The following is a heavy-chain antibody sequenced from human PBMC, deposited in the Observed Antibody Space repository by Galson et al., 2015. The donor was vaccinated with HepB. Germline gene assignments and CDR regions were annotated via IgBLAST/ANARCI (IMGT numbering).Heavy chain of an antibody. CDR3: ARGGGNYYGSGSYYNGPLGY. Sequence: SLRLSCAASGFTFSSYAMHWVRQAPGKGLEWVAVISYDGSNKYYADSVKGRFTISRDNSKNTLYLQMNSLRAEDTAVYYCARGGGNYYGSGSYYNGPLGYWGQGTLVTVSS. CDR1: GFTFSSYA. V-gene: IGHV3-30*04. CDR2: ISYDGSNK. D-gene: IGHD3-10*01. J-gene: IGHJ4*02.